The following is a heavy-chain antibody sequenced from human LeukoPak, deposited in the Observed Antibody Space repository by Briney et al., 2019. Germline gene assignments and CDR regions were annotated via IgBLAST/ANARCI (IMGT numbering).Heavy chain of an antibody. CDR3: ARGLGYCTSTTCLLPFDY. CDR2: IYSGGST. D-gene: IGHD2-2*01. CDR1: GFTVSTYY. Sequence: GGSLRLSCAASGFTVSTYYMTWVRQAPGKGLECVSAIYSGGSTYYADSVKGRFAVSRDNSKNTLYLQMNSLRAEDTAMYYCARGLGYCTSTTCLLPFDYWGQGTLVTVSS. V-gene: IGHV3-53*01. J-gene: IGHJ4*02.